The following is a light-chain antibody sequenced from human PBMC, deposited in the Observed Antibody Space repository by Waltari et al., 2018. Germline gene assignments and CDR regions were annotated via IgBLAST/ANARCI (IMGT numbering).Light chain of an antibody. CDR2: WAS. J-gene: IGKJ1*01. V-gene: IGKV4-1*01. Sequence: DILMTQSPDSLAVPLGERATINCKSSQSVLYSANTKSYLAWYQQKPGQHPKLIIYWASTRESGVPDRVSGSGAETDFTLTISSLQAEDVAVYYCQKYYSTPRTFGQGTKVEIK. CDR3: QKYYSTPRT. CDR1: QSVLYSANTKSY.